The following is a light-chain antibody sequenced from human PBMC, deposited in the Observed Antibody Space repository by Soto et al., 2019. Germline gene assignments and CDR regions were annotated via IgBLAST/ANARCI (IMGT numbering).Light chain of an antibody. CDR3: MQALQTPVT. Sequence: DIVLTQSSLSLPVTAGEPASISCRSSQSLLHSDGYNYLDWYLQKPGQSPQLLIYSGSHRASGVPDRFSGSGSGTDFTLKISRVEAEDVGIYYCMQALQTPVTFGGGTKVEIK. CDR1: QSLLHSDGYNY. J-gene: IGKJ4*01. CDR2: SGS. V-gene: IGKV2-28*01.